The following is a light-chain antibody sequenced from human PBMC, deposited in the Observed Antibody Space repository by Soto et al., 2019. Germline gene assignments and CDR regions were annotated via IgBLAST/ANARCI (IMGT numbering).Light chain of an antibody. CDR2: GAS. CDR3: QLYGSSPLT. V-gene: IGKV3-20*01. Sequence: EIVLTQSPGTLSLSPGESATLSCRATQSVSSSFLAWYQQKPGQAPRLLIFGASTTATGIPDRFSGSGSGTDFTLTISRLEPEDFAVYYFQLYGSSPLTCVPGTKVDIK. CDR1: QSVSSSF. J-gene: IGKJ3*01.